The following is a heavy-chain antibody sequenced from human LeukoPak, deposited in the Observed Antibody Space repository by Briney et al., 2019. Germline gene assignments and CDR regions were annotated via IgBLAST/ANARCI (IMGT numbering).Heavy chain of an antibody. J-gene: IGHJ4*02. Sequence: GGSLRLSCAVTGFTFSTYLMSWVRQAPGKGLEWVSSISGSGGSTYYADSVKGRFTISRDTSKKTLYLQMNSLSADVTAVYYCASWVQDRGFDYWGQGTLATVSS. D-gene: IGHD3-10*01. V-gene: IGHV3-23*01. CDR1: GFTFSTYL. CDR3: ASWVQDRGFDY. CDR2: ISGSGGST.